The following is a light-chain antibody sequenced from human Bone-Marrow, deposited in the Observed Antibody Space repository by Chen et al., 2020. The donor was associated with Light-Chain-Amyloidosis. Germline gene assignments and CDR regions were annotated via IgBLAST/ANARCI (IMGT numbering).Light chain of an antibody. CDR1: SSDVGVDNH. CDR3: SSYTITNTLV. CDR2: EVT. J-gene: IGLJ1*01. Sequence: QSALTQPASVSGSPGPSITISCTVTSSDVGVDNHVSWYQQHPDKAPKLMIYEVTNRPSWVPDRFSGSKSDNTASLTISGLQTEDEADYFCSSYTITNTLVFGSGTRVTVL. V-gene: IGLV2-14*01.